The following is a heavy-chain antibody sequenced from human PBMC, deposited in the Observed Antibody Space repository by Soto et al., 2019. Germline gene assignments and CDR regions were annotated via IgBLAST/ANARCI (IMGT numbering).Heavy chain of an antibody. CDR2: IYWNYDK. J-gene: IGHJ4*02. CDR1: GFSLSTSGLG. CDR3: AHRPSGWYLFDY. V-gene: IGHV2-5*01. D-gene: IGHD6-19*01. Sequence: QITLKESGPTLVRPTQTLTLTCTFSGFSLSTSGLGVGWIRQPPGKALEWLALIYWNYDKRYSPTLKARLTITKDNSKHQVVLTMTNIDTVDTATYYCAHRPSGWYLFDYWGQGTLVTVSS.